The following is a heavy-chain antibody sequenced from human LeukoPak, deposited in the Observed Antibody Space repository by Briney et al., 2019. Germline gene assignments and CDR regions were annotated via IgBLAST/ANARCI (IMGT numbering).Heavy chain of an antibody. CDR2: INPSSGST. CDR3: ASRASCSGGSCYMFDY. Sequence: EASVKVSCKASGYSLTTYYIHWVRQAPGQGLEWIGIINPSSGSTSYAQKFQGRVTMTRDTSTSTVYMELSSLRSEDTAVYYCASRASCSGGSCYMFDYWGQGTLVTVSS. J-gene: IGHJ4*02. D-gene: IGHD2-15*01. CDR1: GYSLTTYY. V-gene: IGHV1-46*01.